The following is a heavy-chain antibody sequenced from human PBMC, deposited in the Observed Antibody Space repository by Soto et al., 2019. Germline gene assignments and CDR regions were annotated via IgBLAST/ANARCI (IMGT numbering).Heavy chain of an antibody. V-gene: IGHV3-48*01. Sequence: EVHLVESGGALVQPGGSLRLSCAASGFIFSNYNMNWVRQAPGKGLEWVATIGGRSTTTDYADSVKGRFTISRDNDKNSLYLQMNNLRAEDTAVYYCASDYGVKRDNFFDYWGQGTLVTVSS. D-gene: IGHD2-21*01. J-gene: IGHJ4*02. CDR2: IGGRSTTT. CDR3: ASDYGVKRDNFFDY. CDR1: GFIFSNYN.